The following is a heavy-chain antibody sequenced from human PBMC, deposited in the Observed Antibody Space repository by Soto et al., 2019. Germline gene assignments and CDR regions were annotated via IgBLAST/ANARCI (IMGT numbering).Heavy chain of an antibody. J-gene: IGHJ4*02. CDR2: IIPIFGTA. CDR3: ARDYCTNGVCYADY. D-gene: IGHD2-8*01. Sequence: SVKVSCKASGGTFSSYAISWVRQAPGQGLEWMGGIIPIFGTANYAQKFQGRVTITADKSTSAAYMELSSLRSEDTAVYYCARDYCTNGVCYADYWGQGTLVTVSS. CDR1: GGTFSSYA. V-gene: IGHV1-69*06.